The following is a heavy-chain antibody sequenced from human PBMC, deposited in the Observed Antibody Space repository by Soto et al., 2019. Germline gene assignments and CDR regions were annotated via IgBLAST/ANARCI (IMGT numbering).Heavy chain of an antibody. Sequence: QLQLQESGPGLVKPSETLSLTCTVSGGSISSSSYYWGWIRQPPGKGLEWIGSIYYSGSTYYNPSLKSLVTISVDTSKNQFSLKLSSVTAADTAVYYCARHHYYDTVLAFDIWGQGTMVTVSS. CDR2: IYYSGST. CDR3: ARHHYYDTVLAFDI. V-gene: IGHV4-39*01. CDR1: GGSISSSSYY. J-gene: IGHJ3*02. D-gene: IGHD3-22*01.